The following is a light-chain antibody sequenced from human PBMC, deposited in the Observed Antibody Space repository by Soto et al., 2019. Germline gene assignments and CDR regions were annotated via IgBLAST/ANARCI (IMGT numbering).Light chain of an antibody. CDR3: QQYGSSPYT. CDR2: GAS. J-gene: IGKJ2*01. Sequence: EIVLTQSPGTLSLSPGERATLFCRASQSVRNSYLAWYQQKPGQAPRLLIYGASGRATGTPDRFSGSGSGTDFTLTISILEPEDFAVYYCQQYGSSPYTFGQGTKLEI. CDR1: QSVRNSY. V-gene: IGKV3-20*01.